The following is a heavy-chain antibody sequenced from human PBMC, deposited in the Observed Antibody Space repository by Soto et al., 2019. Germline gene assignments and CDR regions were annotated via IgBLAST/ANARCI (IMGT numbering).Heavy chain of an antibody. V-gene: IGHV4-4*02. D-gene: IGHD2-15*01. Sequence: QVQLQESGPGLVKPSGTLSLTCAVSGGSISSSYWWSWVRQPPGKGLEWIGEIYHSGSTNYNPSLNGPVPISLDTSKSQLSLKLRSVTAADTAVYYCARTPEIYCSGGSCLPSGYFQHWGQGTLVTGSS. J-gene: IGHJ1*01. CDR3: ARTPEIYCSGGSCLPSGYFQH. CDR1: GGSISSSYW. CDR2: IYHSGST.